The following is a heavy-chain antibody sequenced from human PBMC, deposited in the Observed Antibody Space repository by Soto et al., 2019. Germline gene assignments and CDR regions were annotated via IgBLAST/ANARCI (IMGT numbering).Heavy chain of an antibody. CDR3: ARLFDY. CDR1: GGSISSNGYY. CDR2: IYHSGVT. V-gene: IGHV4-39*01. J-gene: IGHJ4*02. Sequence: QLQLQESGPGLVKPSETLSLTCTVSGGSISSNGYYWGWIRQPPGKGLEWIGNIYHSGVTYSNPSLKSRVTISVDTSRNQFSLKLNSMTAADTAVYYCARLFDYWGQGKLVTVSS.